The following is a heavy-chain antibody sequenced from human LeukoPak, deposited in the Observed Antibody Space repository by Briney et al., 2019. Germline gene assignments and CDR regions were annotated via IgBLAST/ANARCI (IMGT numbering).Heavy chain of an antibody. V-gene: IGHV3-23*01. J-gene: IGHJ6*03. CDR2: ILDSGYST. CDR1: GSTFSSYA. CDR3: AKLGGHPLHNYYVGV. D-gene: IGHD3-16*01. Sequence: GGSLRLSCAASGSTFSSYAMSWVRQAPGKGLEWVSGILDSGYSTYYANSVKGRFTISRDNSNNTLYLQMNSLRAEDTAVYYCAKLGGHPLHNYYVGVWGKGTTVAVSS.